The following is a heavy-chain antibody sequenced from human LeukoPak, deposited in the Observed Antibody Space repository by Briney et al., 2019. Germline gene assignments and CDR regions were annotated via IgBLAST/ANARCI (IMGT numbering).Heavy chain of an antibody. D-gene: IGHD6-13*01. CDR1: GFTFSSYG. Sequence: GGSLRLSCAASGFTFSSYGMHWVRQAPGKGLEWVAVISYDGSNKYYADSVMGRFTISRDNSKNTLYLQMNSLRAEDTAVYYCAKYTGSSWSIDYWGQGTLVTVSS. CDR3: AKYTGSSWSIDY. J-gene: IGHJ4*02. CDR2: ISYDGSNK. V-gene: IGHV3-30*18.